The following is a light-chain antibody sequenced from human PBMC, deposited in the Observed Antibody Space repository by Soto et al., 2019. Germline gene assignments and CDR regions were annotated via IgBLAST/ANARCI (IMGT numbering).Light chain of an antibody. CDR1: QGVSSN. CDR3: QQYNNWPRT. Sequence: EIVMTQSPGTLSVSLGERATLSCRASQGVSSNLAWYQQKPGQAPRLLIYGASTRATGIPARFSGSRSGTDVTITISSLQAEDCADDYCQQYNNWPRTVGQGTKVEIK. J-gene: IGKJ1*01. CDR2: GAS. V-gene: IGKV3-15*01.